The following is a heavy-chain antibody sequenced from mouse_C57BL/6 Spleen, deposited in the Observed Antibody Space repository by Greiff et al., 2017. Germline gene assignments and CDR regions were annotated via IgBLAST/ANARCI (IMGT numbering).Heavy chain of an antibody. CDR3: ARADYDRAWFAY. Sequence: VQLKESGPELVKPGDSVKISCKASGYSFTGYFMNWVMQSHGKSLEWIGRINPYNGDTFYNQKFKGKATLTVDKSSSTAHMELRSLTSEDSAVYYCARADYDRAWFAYWGQGTLVTVSA. J-gene: IGHJ3*01. D-gene: IGHD2-4*01. CDR1: GYSFTGYF. CDR2: INPYNGDT. V-gene: IGHV1-20*01.